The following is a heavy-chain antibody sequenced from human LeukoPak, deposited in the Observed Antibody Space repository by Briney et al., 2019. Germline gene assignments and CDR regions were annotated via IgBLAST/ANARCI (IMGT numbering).Heavy chain of an antibody. J-gene: IGHJ4*02. D-gene: IGHD2-21*01. CDR2: INPNSGGT. V-gene: IGHV1-2*02. CDR1: GFTFTVYY. Sequence: ASVKVSCKASGFTFTVYYMHWVRLAPGQGLEWMGWINPNSGGTNYAQKFQGRVTMTRYTSISTAYMELSRLRSDDTAVYYCARGEKVMSAYFDFRGQGTPVTVSS. CDR3: ARGEKVMSAYFDF.